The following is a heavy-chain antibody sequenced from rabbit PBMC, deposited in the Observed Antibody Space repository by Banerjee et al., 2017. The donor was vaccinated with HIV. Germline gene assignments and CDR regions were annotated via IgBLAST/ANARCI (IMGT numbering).Heavy chain of an antibody. V-gene: IGHV1S45*01. CDR3: ARDLAGVIGWNFNL. Sequence: QEQLEESGGGLVKPEGSLTLTCKASGFSFSSSDWICWVRQAPGKGLEWIACIYTGDGNTHYASWAKGRFTISKTSSTVDLKMTSLTAADTATYFCARDLAGVIGWNFNLWGQGTLVTVS. J-gene: IGHJ4*01. CDR2: IYTGDGNT. D-gene: IGHD4-1*01. CDR1: GFSFSSSDW.